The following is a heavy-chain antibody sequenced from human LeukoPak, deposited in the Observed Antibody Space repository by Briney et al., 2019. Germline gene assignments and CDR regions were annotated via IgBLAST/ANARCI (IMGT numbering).Heavy chain of an antibody. CDR1: GGSINNNNYY. CDR2: IFHSGST. D-gene: IGHD2-2*01. V-gene: IGHV4-39*01. J-gene: IGHJ4*02. Sequence: SETLSLTCTVSGGSINNNNYYWGWIRQPPGKGLEWIGSIFHSGSTYYNPSLNREITISVDTSKNQFSLRLRSVTAADTAVYYCARSDCSTTSCFNFDYWGQGTLVTVSS. CDR3: ARSDCSTTSCFNFDY.